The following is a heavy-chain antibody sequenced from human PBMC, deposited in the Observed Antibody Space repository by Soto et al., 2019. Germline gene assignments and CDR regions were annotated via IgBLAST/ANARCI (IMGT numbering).Heavy chain of an antibody. CDR2: ISGSGATT. CDR3: AKDSLYYYGSGLSKGLDY. J-gene: IGHJ4*02. D-gene: IGHD3-10*01. CDR1: GFTFSNYA. V-gene: IGHV3-23*01. Sequence: EVQLLESGGGLVQPGGSLRLSCAASGFTFSNYAMIWVRQAPGKGLEWVSSISGSGATTYYADSVKGRFTISRDNSKNTLYLQMNSLRAEDTAVYYCAKDSLYYYGSGLSKGLDYWGQGTLVTVSS.